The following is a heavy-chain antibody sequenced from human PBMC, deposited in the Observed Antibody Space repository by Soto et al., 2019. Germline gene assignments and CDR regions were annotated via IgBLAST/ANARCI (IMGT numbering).Heavy chain of an antibody. J-gene: IGHJ4*02. V-gene: IGHV3-48*04. CDR1: GFTFSSFG. CDR3: ARRGEWLPTLDY. Sequence: VQVVESGGGVVQPGRSLRLSCAASGFTFSSFGMHWVRQAPGKGLEWVSYISSSGSTIYYADSVKGRFTISRDNAKNSLYLQMNSLRAEDTAVYYCARRGEWLPTLDYWGQGTLVTVSS. CDR2: ISSSGSTI. D-gene: IGHD3-3*01.